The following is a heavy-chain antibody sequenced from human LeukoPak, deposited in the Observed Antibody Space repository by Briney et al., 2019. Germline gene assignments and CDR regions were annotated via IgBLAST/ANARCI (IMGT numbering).Heavy chain of an antibody. D-gene: IGHD2-2*01. CDR1: GFTFSSYG. V-gene: IGHV3-33*01. J-gene: IGHJ6*02. Sequence: PGGSLRLSCAASGFTFSSYGMHWVRQAPGKGLEWVAVIWYDGSNKYYADSVKGRFTISRDNSKNTLYLQMNSLRAEDTAVYYCARPAPPDCSSTSCYGQYYYYGMDVWGQGTTVTVSS. CDR2: IWYDGSNK. CDR3: ARPAPPDCSSTSCYGQYYYYGMDV.